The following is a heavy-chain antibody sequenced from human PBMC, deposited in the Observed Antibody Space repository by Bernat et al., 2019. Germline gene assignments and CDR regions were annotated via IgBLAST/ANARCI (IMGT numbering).Heavy chain of an antibody. Sequence: EVQLVESGGGLVQPGGSLRLYCSASGFTFRGYWMTWVRQAPGKGLECVANIKEDGSDKYYVDSVKGRFPISRDNAQNSLYLQLNSLRVEDTAVYYCARRRGSASLDYWGQGTLITVSS. CDR1: GFTFRGYW. D-gene: IGHD6-19*01. V-gene: IGHV3-7*03. CDR2: IKEDGSDK. CDR3: ARRRGSASLDY. J-gene: IGHJ4*02.